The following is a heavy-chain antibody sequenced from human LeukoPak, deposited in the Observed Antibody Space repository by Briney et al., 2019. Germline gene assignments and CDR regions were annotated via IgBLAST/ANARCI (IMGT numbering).Heavy chain of an antibody. CDR2: IKPDGSEK. Sequence: PGGSLRLSCAASGFTFSRFWMNWVRQAPGRGLEWVANIKPDGSEKYYVDSVKGRFTISRDNAKNSVLLQMNSLRAEDTAVYYCSGRNSSRNPSAYCGQGTLVSVSS. V-gene: IGHV3-7*01. D-gene: IGHD1-14*01. CDR1: GFTFSRFW. CDR3: SGRNSSRNPSAY. J-gene: IGHJ4*02.